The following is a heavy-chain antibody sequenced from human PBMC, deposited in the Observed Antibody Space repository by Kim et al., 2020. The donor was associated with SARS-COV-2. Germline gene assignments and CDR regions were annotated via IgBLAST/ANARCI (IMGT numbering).Heavy chain of an antibody. J-gene: IGHJ4*02. D-gene: IGHD6-19*01. V-gene: IGHV4-4*07. Sequence: NYHPPLESRVSMSVDTSQNQFSLKLSSRATADTALYYCARIVAVAPRYFDYWGQGILVTVSS. CDR3: ARIVAVAPRYFDY.